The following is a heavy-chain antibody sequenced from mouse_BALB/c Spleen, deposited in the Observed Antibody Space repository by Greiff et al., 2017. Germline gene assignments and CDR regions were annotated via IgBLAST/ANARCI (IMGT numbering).Heavy chain of an antibody. CDR2: IYPGNSDT. Sequence: EVQLQQSGTVLARPGASVKMSCKASGYSFTSYWMHWVKQRPGQGLEWIGAIYPGNSDTSYNQKFTGKAKLTAVTSASTAYMELSSLTNEDSAVYYCTRTTTVVAPFDYWGQGTTLTVSA. CDR1: GYSFTSYW. CDR3: TRTTTVVAPFDY. V-gene: IGHV1-5*01. D-gene: IGHD1-1*01. J-gene: IGHJ2*01.